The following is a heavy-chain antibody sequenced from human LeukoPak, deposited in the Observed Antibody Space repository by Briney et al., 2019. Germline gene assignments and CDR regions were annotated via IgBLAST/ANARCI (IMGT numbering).Heavy chain of an antibody. CDR1: GFTFSDYY. CDR2: ISSSGSTI. Sequence: GGSLRLSCVASGFTFSDYYMSWISQAPGKGLEWVSYISSSGSTIYYADSVKGRFTISRDTSKNTLYLQMNSLRAEDTAVYYCARAARSYSAPDYWGQGTLVTVSS. D-gene: IGHD1-26*01. J-gene: IGHJ4*02. V-gene: IGHV3-11*04. CDR3: ARAARSYSAPDY.